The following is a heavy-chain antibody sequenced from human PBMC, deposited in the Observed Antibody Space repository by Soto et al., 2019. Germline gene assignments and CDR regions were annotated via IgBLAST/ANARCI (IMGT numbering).Heavy chain of an antibody. CDR3: ARAFYYDTTDFDP. CDR1: GGSISNYY. J-gene: IGHJ5*02. Sequence: SETLSLTCTVSGGSISNYYWSWIRQPPGKGLEWIGYIYYTGRTNYNPSLKSRVSILVDTSKNHFSLKLSSVTAADTAVYYCARAFYYDTTDFDPWGQGTLVTVSS. D-gene: IGHD3-22*01. V-gene: IGHV4-59*01. CDR2: IYYTGRT.